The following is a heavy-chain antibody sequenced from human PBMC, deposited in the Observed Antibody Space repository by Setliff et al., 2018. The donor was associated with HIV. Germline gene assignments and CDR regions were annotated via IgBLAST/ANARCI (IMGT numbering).Heavy chain of an antibody. CDR2: ISYRGTT. V-gene: IGHV4-31*03. D-gene: IGHD4-4*01. Sequence: SETLSLTCTVSGVSINSGDYFWSWIRQHPGKGLEWIGYISYRGTTYYNPSFKSRVTMSLDTSKNQVSLKLTSVTAADTAVHFCARLQKLDDIYYLDDWGQGTLVTVSS. CDR1: GVSINSGDYF. CDR3: ARLQKLDDIYYLDD. J-gene: IGHJ4*02.